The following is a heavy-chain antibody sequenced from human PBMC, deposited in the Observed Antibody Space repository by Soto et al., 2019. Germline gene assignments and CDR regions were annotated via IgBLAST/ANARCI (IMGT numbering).Heavy chain of an antibody. CDR1: GGTFSSYA. J-gene: IGHJ6*02. CDR2: IIPIFGTA. V-gene: IGHV1-69*13. CDR3: ARDWKSRDIVVRNDYYYYGMDV. Sequence: GASVKVSCKASGGTFSSYAISWVRQAPGQGLEWMGGIIPIFGTANYAQKFQGRVTITADESTSTAYMELSSLRSEDTAVYYCARDWKSRDIVVRNDYYYYGMDVWGQGTTVTVSS. D-gene: IGHD2-2*01.